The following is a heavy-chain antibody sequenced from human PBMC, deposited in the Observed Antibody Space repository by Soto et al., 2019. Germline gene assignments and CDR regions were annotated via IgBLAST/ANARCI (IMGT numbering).Heavy chain of an antibody. V-gene: IGHV4-39*02. CDR2: SYYSGST. CDR3: ARDAKDIVVVVAATAPDAFDI. J-gene: IGHJ3*02. Sequence: QLQLQESGPGLVKPSETLSLTCTVSGGSISSSSYYWGWIRQPPGKGLEWIGRSYYSGSTYYNPSHKRRVTISVDTSKDQYPLTLSSVPAADTAVYYCARDAKDIVVVVAATAPDAFDIWGQGTMVTVSS. CDR1: GGSISSSSYY. D-gene: IGHD2-15*01.